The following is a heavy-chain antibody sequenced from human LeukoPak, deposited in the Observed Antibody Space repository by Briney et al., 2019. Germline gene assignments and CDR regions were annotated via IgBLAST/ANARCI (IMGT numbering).Heavy chain of an antibody. D-gene: IGHD6-13*01. V-gene: IGHV1-8*03. Sequence: ASVKVSSKASGYTFTSYDINWVRQATGQGLEWMGWMNPNSGNTGYAQKFQGRVTITRNTSISTAYMELSSLRSEDTAVYYCARGQQLVDLGLDYYYMDVWGKGTTVTVSS. J-gene: IGHJ6*03. CDR2: MNPNSGNT. CDR3: ARGQQLVDLGLDYYYMDV. CDR1: GYTFTSYD.